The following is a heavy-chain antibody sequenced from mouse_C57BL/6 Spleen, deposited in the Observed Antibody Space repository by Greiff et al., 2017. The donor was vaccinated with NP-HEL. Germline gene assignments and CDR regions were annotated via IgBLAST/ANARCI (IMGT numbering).Heavy chain of an antibody. CDR1: GFTFSDYY. D-gene: IGHD1-1*01. V-gene: IGHV5-12*01. Sequence: EVQRVESGGGLVKPGGSLKLSCAASGFTFSDYYMYWVRQTPEKRLEWVAYISNGGGSTYYPDTVKGRFTISRDNAKNTLYLQMSRLKSEDTAMYYCARQNYGSSRYYFDYWGQGTTLTVSS. CDR3: ARQNYGSSRYYFDY. CDR2: ISNGGGST. J-gene: IGHJ2*01.